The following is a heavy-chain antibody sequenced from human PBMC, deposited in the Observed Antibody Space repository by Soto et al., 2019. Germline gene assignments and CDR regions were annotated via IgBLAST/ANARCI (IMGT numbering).Heavy chain of an antibody. CDR2: IYWDDDK. V-gene: IGHV2-5*02. D-gene: IGHD4-17*01. CDR3: AHAGDYDLLTFDH. Sequence: QITLKESGPTLVRPAQTLTLTCDFSGFSLSTYHMGVAWIHQPPGKALEWLALIYWDDDKRYSPSLKDRLASSKGTSSNQVVLTITNVDPGDTATYFCAHAGDYDLLTFDHWGPGTLVTVSS. CDR1: GFSLSTYHMG. J-gene: IGHJ4*02.